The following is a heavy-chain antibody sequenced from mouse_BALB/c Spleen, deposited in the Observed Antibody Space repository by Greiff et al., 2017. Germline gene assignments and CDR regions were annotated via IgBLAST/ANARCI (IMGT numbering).Heavy chain of an antibody. V-gene: IGHV3-2*02. CDR2: ISYSGST. J-gene: IGHJ1*01. Sequence: VQLQQSGPGLVKPSQSLSLTCTVTGYSITSDYAWNWIRQFPGNKLEWMGYISYSGSTSYNPSLKSRISITRDTSKNQFFLQLNSVTTEDTATYYCAEKTNWYFDVWGAGTTVTVSS. CDR3: AEKTNWYFDV. CDR1: GYSITSDYA.